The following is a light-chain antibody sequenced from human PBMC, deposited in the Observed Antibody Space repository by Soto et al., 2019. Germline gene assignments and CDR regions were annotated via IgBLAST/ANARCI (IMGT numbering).Light chain of an antibody. CDR2: EVT. CDR1: SSYVGGYNY. Sequence: QSVLTQPRSVSGSPGQSVTISCTGTSSYVGGYNYVSWYQQHPGKAPKLMIYEVTRRPPGVPDRFSGSKSGNTAFLTVSGLQAEDEADYYCSSYVGSNNFVFGTGTKVTVL. V-gene: IGLV2-8*01. J-gene: IGLJ1*01. CDR3: SSYVGSNNFV.